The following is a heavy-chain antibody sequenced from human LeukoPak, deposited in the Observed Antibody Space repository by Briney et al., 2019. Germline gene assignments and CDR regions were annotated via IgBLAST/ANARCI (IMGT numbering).Heavy chain of an antibody. D-gene: IGHD2-8*02. J-gene: IGHJ4*02. CDR3: ATYRQVLLPFES. V-gene: IGHV3-23*01. CDR2: IFPSGGEI. Sequence: PGGSLRLSCAASGFTFSTFAMIWVRQPPGKGLEWVSSIFPSGGEIHHADSVRGRFTISRDNSKSTLSLQMNSLRAEDTAIYYCATYRQVLLPFESWGQGTLVTVSS. CDR1: GFTFSTFA.